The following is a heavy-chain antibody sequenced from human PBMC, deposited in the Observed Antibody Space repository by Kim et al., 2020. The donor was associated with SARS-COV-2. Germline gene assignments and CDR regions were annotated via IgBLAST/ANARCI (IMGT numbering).Heavy chain of an antibody. CDR3: ARDSGTY. V-gene: IGHV3-7*01. D-gene: IGHD1-26*01. Sequence: GGSLRLSCAASGFTFSNHLMTWVRQAPGKGLEWVADINQDGSKTNYGDSLKGRFTISRDNTKNSLYLQMNSLRVEDTAVYYCARDSGTYWGQGTLVTVSS. CDR2: INQDGSKT. J-gene: IGHJ4*02. CDR1: GFTFSNHL.